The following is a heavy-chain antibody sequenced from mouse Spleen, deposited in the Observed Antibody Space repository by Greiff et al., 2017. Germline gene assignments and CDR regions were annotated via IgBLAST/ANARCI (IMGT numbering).Heavy chain of an antibody. Sequence: EVNVVESGGGLVKPGGSLKLSCAASGFTFSSYTMSWVRQTPEKRLEWVATISGGGGNTYYPDSVKGRFTISRDNAKNTLYLQMSSLRSEDTALYYCARQAYYYGSSYGYFDVWGTGTTVTVSS. CDR2: ISGGGGNT. J-gene: IGHJ1*03. D-gene: IGHD1-1*01. V-gene: IGHV5-9*01. CDR3: ARQAYYYGSSYGYFDV. CDR1: GFTFSSYT.